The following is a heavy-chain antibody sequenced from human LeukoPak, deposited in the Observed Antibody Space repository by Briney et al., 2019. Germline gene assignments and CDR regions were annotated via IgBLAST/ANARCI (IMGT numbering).Heavy chain of an antibody. V-gene: IGHV1-2*04. CDR1: GSTFTDYY. Sequence: ASVKVSCKASGSTFTDYYMHWLRLAPGQGLEWMGWINPNSGGTNYVQKFQGWVTMTRDTSINTAYMELSRLTSDDTAVYYCARANFLYCSSTSCLFDYWGQGTLVTVSS. J-gene: IGHJ4*02. CDR3: ARANFLYCSSTSCLFDY. CDR2: INPNSGGT. D-gene: IGHD2-2*01.